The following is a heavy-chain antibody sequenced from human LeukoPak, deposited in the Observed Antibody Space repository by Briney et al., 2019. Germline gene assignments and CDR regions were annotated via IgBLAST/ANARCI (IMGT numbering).Heavy chain of an antibody. J-gene: IGHJ4*02. V-gene: IGHV1-69*13. CDR3: ARGVLGYCSSTSCYDAPDY. D-gene: IGHD2-2*01. Sequence: ASVKVSCKASGGTFSSYAISWVRQAPGQGLEWIGGIIPIFGTANYAQKFQGRVTITADESTSTAYMELSSLRSEDTAVYYCARGVLGYCSSTSCYDAPDYWGQGTLVTVSS. CDR1: GGTFSSYA. CDR2: IIPIFGTA.